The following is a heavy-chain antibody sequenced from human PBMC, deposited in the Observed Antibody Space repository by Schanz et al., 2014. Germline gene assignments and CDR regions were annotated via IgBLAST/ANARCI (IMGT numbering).Heavy chain of an antibody. J-gene: IGHJ4*02. V-gene: IGHV1-69*04. CDR1: GATFNSYA. Sequence: QVRLVQSGAEVKKPGSSVKVSCKSSGATFNSYAFVWVRQAPGQGFEWVGSIIPPLRQTRYAQKFEERVIITADTSTTTVYMDLVSLTSDDTAVYFCARIIDGDYLYWGQGTLVTVSS. D-gene: IGHD4-17*01. CDR3: ARIIDGDYLY. CDR2: IIPPLRQT.